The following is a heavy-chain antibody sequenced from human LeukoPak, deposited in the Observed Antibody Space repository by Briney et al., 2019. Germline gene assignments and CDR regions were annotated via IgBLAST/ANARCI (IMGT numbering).Heavy chain of an antibody. CDR1: GGSISSSSYY. D-gene: IGHD3-22*01. CDR2: IYYSGTT. CDR3: ASPYYYDSSGYHKSVDY. J-gene: IGHJ4*02. Sequence: SETLSLTCTVSGGSISSSSYYWGWIRQPPGKGLEWIGSIYYSGTTYYNPSLKSRVTISVDTSKNQFSLKLSSVTAADTAVYYCASPYYYDSSGYHKSVDYWGQGTLVTVSS. V-gene: IGHV4-39*01.